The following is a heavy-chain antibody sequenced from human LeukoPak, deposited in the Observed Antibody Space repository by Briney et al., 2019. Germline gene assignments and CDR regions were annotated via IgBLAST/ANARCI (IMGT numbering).Heavy chain of an antibody. V-gene: IGHV4-59*01. CDR3: ARDGYSGSYSHDAFDI. CDR1: GGPISSYY. CDR2: IYYSGST. J-gene: IGHJ3*02. Sequence: SETLSLTCTVSGGPISSYYWSWIRQPPGKGLEWIGYIYYSGSTNYNPSLKSRVTISVDTSKNQFSLKLSSVTAADTAVYYCARDGYSGSYSHDAFDIWGQGTMVTVSS. D-gene: IGHD1-26*01.